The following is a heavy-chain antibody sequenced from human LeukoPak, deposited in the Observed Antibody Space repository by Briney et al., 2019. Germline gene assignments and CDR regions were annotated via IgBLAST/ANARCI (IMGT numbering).Heavy chain of an antibody. D-gene: IGHD4-17*01. CDR2: ISAYNGNT. CDR3: ASISYGDYSFDY. J-gene: IGHJ4*02. Sequence: ASVKVSCKASGYTFTSYGISWVRQAPGQGLEWMGWISAYNGNTNYAQRLQGRVTMTTDTSTSTAYMELRSLRSDDTAVYYCASISYGDYSFDYWGQGTLVTVSS. V-gene: IGHV1-18*01. CDR1: GYTFTSYG.